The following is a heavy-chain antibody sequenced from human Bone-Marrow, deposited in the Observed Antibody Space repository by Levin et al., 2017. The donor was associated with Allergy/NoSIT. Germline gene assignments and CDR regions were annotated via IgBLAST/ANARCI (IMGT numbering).Heavy chain of an antibody. V-gene: IGHV3-7*01. Sequence: GGSLRLSCAASGFTFSSYWMSWVRQAPGKGLEWVANIKQDGSEKYYVDSVKGRFTISRDNAKNSLYLQMNSLRAEDTAVYYCAREMYYYDSSGYWAHWGQGTLVTVSS. CDR3: AREMYYYDSSGYWAH. J-gene: IGHJ4*02. D-gene: IGHD3-22*01. CDR2: IKQDGSEK. CDR1: GFTFSSYW.